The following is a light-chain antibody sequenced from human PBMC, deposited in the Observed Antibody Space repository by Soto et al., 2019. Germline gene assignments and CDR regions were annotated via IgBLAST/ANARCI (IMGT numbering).Light chain of an antibody. Sequence: QSVLTQPASVSGSPGQSITISCTGSSNDVGGYNFVSWSQQHPGKAPKLMIYEVSYRPSGVSDRFSGSKSGNTASLTISGLQAEDEADYYCSSFRNNTVVFGGGTKVTVL. CDR2: EVS. J-gene: IGLJ2*01. CDR3: SSFRNNTVV. V-gene: IGLV2-14*01. CDR1: SNDVGGYNF.